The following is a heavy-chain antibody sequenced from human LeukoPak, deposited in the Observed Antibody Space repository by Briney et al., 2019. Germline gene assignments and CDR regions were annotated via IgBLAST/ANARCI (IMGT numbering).Heavy chain of an antibody. CDR3: ARKAMVGHFCDY. J-gene: IGHJ4*02. D-gene: IGHD3-3*02. CDR1: GFTFSSYE. V-gene: IGHV3-48*03. CDR2: ISSSGSTI. Sequence: GGSLRLSCAASGFTFSSYEMNWVRQAPGKGLEWVSYISSSGSTIYYADSVKGRFTISRDNAKNSLYLQMNSLRAEDTAVYYCARKAMVGHFCDYWGQGTLVTVSS.